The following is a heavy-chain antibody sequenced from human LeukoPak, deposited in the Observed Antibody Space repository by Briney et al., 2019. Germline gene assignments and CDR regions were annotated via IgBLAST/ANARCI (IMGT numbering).Heavy chain of an antibody. CDR1: GFSLSGYW. J-gene: IGHJ4*02. V-gene: IGHV3-7*01. Sequence: GGSLRLSCAAYGFSLSGYWMSWVRQAPGKGLEWVARLHADGNEKYFVHSVKGRFTVSRDNAKNSLYLQMNSLRVEDTAVYYCARMLDSSGYGFDYWGQGTLVTVSS. CDR2: LHADGNEK. CDR3: ARMLDSSGYGFDY. D-gene: IGHD3-22*01.